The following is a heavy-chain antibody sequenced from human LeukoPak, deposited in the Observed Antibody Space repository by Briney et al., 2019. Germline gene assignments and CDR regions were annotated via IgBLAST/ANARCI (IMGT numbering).Heavy chain of an antibody. J-gene: IGHJ5*02. CDR2: IKQDGSEK. CDR1: GFTFSSYW. Sequence: GGSLRLSCAASGFTFSSYWMSWVRQAPGKGLEWVASIKQDGSEKYCVDSVKGRFTISRDNANNSLYLQMNSLRADDTAVYYCARDIGLRKAAPPGWFDPWSQGALVTVSS. CDR3: ARDIGLRKAAPPGWFDP. D-gene: IGHD6-6*01. V-gene: IGHV3-7*01.